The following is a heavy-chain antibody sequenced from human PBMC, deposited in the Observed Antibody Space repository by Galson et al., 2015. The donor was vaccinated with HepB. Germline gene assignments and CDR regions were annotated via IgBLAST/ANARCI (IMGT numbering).Heavy chain of an antibody. Sequence: SLRLSCAASGFTFSSYSMNWVRQAPGKGLEWVSYISSSSSTIYYADSVKGRFTISRDNAKNSLYLQMNSLRDEDTAVYYCAGILHGSYFAFDIWGQGTMVTVSS. J-gene: IGHJ3*02. CDR3: AGILHGSYFAFDI. CDR1: GFTFSSYS. D-gene: IGHD1-26*01. CDR2: ISSSSSTI. V-gene: IGHV3-48*02.